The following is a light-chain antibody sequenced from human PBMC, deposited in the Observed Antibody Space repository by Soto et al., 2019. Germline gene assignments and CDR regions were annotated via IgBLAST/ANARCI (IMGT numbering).Light chain of an antibody. CDR1: QSIVYSDGKAY. CDR2: QAS. CDR3: MQGPKWPPT. Sequence: DVVVTQSPLSLPVTLGQPASISCRSSQSIVYSDGKAYLSWFQQRPGQSPRRLIYQASNRDSGVPDRFSGSGSGTDFTLQIDRVEAEDVVIYYCMQGPKWPPTFGRGTRVEIK. J-gene: IGKJ1*01. V-gene: IGKV2-30*01.